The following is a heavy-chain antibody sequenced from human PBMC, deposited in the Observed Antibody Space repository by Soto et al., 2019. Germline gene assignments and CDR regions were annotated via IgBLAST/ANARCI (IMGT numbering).Heavy chain of an antibody. CDR3: AILFGYYPKNGGGYYYYGMDV. V-gene: IGHV4-39*01. CDR2: IYYSGST. J-gene: IGHJ6*02. Sequence: PSETLSLTCTVSGGSISSSSYYWGWIRQPPGKGLEWIGSIYYSGSTYYNPSLKSRVTISVDTSKNQFSLKLSSVTAADTAVYYCAILFGYYPKNGGGYYYYGMDVWGQGTTVTVSS. CDR1: GGSISSSSYY. D-gene: IGHD3-3*01.